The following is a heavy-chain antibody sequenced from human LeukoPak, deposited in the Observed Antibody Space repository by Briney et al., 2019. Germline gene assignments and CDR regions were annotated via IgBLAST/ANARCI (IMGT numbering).Heavy chain of an antibody. V-gene: IGHV1-69*05. J-gene: IGHJ6*03. CDR3: ASEGNYDSSGYSRYNYYYMDV. D-gene: IGHD3-22*01. Sequence: EASVKVSCKGSGGTFSSYSISWVRQAPGQGLEWMGGIIPAFGTAHYAQKFQGRVTFTTDESTTIAYMELRSLRSEDTAVYYCASEGNYDSSGYSRYNYYYMDVWGKGTAVTVSS. CDR1: GGTFSSYS. CDR2: IIPAFGTA.